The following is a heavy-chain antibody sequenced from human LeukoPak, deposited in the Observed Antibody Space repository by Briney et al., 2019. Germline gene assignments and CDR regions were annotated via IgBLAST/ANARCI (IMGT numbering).Heavy chain of an antibody. CDR1: GFTFSTYW. V-gene: IGHV3-74*01. D-gene: IGHD3-10*01. Sequence: PGGSLRLSCAASGFTFSTYWMHWVRQAPGKGLVLVSRMNSDGSTTSYADSVKGRFTISKDNAKNTLYLQTNSLRAEDTAVYYCARGGWGSGSYYSYYYYGVDVWGQGTTVTVSS. CDR2: MNSDGSTT. J-gene: IGHJ6*02. CDR3: ARGGWGSGSYYSYYYYGVDV.